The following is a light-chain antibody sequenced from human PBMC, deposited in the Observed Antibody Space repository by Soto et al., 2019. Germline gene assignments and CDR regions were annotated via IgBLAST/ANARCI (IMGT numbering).Light chain of an antibody. CDR1: QSISSY. CDR2: AAS. CDR3: QHYNSYSEA. J-gene: IGKJ1*01. Sequence: DIQLTQSPSSLSASVGDRVTITCLASQSISSYLNWYQQKPGKAPKLLIYAASTFQSGVPSRFSGSGSGTEFTLTISSLQPDDFATYYCQHYNSYSEAFGQGTKVDIK. V-gene: IGKV1-9*01.